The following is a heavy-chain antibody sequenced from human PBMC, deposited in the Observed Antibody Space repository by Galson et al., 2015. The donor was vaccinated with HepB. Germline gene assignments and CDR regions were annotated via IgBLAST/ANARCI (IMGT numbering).Heavy chain of an antibody. CDR2: IGSDADDT. J-gene: IGHJ4*02. D-gene: IGHD3-16*01. CDR3: AKNQDVPWPDGFGF. CDR1: GFTISSYA. Sequence: SLRLSCAASGFTISSYAIHWVRQAPGKALQYVSSIGSDADDTYYADSVKGRFTISRDNSKNTVYLQMCSLRPEDTAVYYCAKNQDVPWPDGFGFWGQGTLVTVSS. V-gene: IGHV3-64D*06.